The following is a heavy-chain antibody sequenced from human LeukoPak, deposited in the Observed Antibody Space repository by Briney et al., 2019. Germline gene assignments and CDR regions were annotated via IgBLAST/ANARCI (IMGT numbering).Heavy chain of an antibody. J-gene: IGHJ6*03. Sequence: ASVKVSCKASGYTFTGHYMHWVRQAPGQGLEWMGWINPNSGGTNYAQKFQGRVTMTRNTSISTAYMELSSLRSEDTAVYYCARGVLNCSSTSCYYYYYYYYMDVWGKGTTVTISS. CDR1: GYTFTGHY. D-gene: IGHD2-2*01. CDR3: ARGVLNCSSTSCYYYYYYYYMDV. CDR2: INPNSGGT. V-gene: IGHV1-2*02.